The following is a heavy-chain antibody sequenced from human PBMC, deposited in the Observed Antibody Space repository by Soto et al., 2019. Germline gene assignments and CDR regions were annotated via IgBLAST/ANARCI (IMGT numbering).Heavy chain of an antibody. CDR2: ISYDGSEK. CDR1: GFTFSSYA. Sequence: GGSMRLSCAASGFTFSSYALCWVRQAPGKGLEWVAVISYDGSEKYYADSVKGRFTVSRDNSKSTLYLQLSSLRAEDTAIYFCAKDPNGDYVGAFESWGQGSLVT. D-gene: IGHD4-17*01. CDR3: AKDPNGDYVGAFES. V-gene: IGHV3-30*07. J-gene: IGHJ4*02.